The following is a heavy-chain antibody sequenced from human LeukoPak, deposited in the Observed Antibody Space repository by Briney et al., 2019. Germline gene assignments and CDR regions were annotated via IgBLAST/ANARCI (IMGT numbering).Heavy chain of an antibody. D-gene: IGHD6-13*01. J-gene: IGHJ6*03. CDR3: ARDAAVQQLGYYYYYMDV. Sequence: GGSLRLSCAASGFTFSSYWMSWVRQAPGKGLEWVANIKQDGSEKYYVDSVKGRFTISRDNAKNSLYLQMNSLRAEDTAAYYCARDAAVQQLGYYYYYMDVWGKGTTVTVSS. CDR2: IKQDGSEK. CDR1: GFTFSSYW. V-gene: IGHV3-7*01.